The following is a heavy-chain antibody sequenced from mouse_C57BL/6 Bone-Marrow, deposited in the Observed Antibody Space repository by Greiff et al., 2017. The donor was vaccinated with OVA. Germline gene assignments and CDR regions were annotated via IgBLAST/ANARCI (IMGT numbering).Heavy chain of an antibody. Sequence: EVNLVESGGGLVQPKGSLKLSCAASGFSFNTYAMNWVRQAPGKGLEWVARIRSKSNNYATYYADSVKDRFTISRDDSESMLYLQMNNLKTEDTAMYYCVRGYYGSSYAMDYWGQGTSVTVSS. CDR1: GFSFNTYA. CDR2: IRSKSNNYAT. CDR3: VRGYYGSSYAMDY. J-gene: IGHJ4*01. D-gene: IGHD1-1*01. V-gene: IGHV10-1*01.